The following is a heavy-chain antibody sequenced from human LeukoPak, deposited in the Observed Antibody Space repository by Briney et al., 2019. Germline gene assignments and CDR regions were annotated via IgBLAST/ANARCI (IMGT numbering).Heavy chain of an antibody. CDR3: AKDRCSNGVGCYYYFMDV. CDR1: GFTFRSYG. D-gene: IGHD2-8*01. Sequence: GGSLRLSCAATGFTFRSYGMHWVRQAPGKGLEWVSYIQYDGSNQQYADSVKGRFSISRDSSKNILHLQMNSLRAEDTAVYYCAKDRCSNGVGCYYYFMDVGGKGTTVTISS. J-gene: IGHJ6*03. V-gene: IGHV3-30*02. CDR2: IQYDGSNQ.